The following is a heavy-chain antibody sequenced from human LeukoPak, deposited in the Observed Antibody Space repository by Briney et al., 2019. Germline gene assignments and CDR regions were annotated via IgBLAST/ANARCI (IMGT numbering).Heavy chain of an antibody. V-gene: IGHV3-49*04. Sequence: QSGGSLRLSCTASGFTFGDYATSWVRQAPGKGLEWVGFIRSKAYGGTTEYAASVKGRFTISRDDSKSIAYLQMNSLKTEDTAVYYCTSSAKIHDYWGQGTLVTVSS. CDR3: TSSAKIHDY. CDR1: GFTFGDYA. D-gene: IGHD6-25*01. J-gene: IGHJ4*02. CDR2: IRSKAYGGTT.